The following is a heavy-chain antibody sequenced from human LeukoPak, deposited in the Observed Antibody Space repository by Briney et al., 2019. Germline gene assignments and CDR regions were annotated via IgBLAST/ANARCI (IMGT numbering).Heavy chain of an antibody. CDR2: INPSGGST. D-gene: IGHD6-13*01. Sequence: ASVKVSCKASGYTFTSYYMHWVRQAPGQGLEWMGIINPSGGSTSYAQKFQGRVTMTRDTSTSTVYMELSSLRSEDTAVYYCAGGPGYSSSWYYGAFDIWGQGTMVTVSS. CDR3: AGGPGYSSSWYYGAFDI. J-gene: IGHJ3*02. V-gene: IGHV1-46*01. CDR1: GYTFTSYY.